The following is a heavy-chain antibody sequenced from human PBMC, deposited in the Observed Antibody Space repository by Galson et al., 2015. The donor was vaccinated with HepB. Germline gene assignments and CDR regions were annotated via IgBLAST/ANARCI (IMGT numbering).Heavy chain of an antibody. CDR2: ISGSGGST. CDR3: AKVGCFCCSSTSCTYAQPPYYYYGMDV. D-gene: IGHD2-2*01. J-gene: IGHJ6*02. CDR1: GFTFSSYA. Sequence: LRLSCAASGFTFSSYAMSWVRQAPGKGLEWVSAISGSGGSTYYADSVKGRFTTSRDNSKNTLYLQMNSLRAEDTAVYYCAKVGCFCCSSTSCTYAQPPYYYYGMDVWGQGTTVTVSS. V-gene: IGHV3-23*01.